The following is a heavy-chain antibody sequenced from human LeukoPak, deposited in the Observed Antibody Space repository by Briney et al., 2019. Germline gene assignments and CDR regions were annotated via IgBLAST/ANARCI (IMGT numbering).Heavy chain of an antibody. Sequence: SQTLSLTCAISGDSVSRNSAAWNWVRQSPSRGLEWLGRTYYRSKWHNDYAVSVKSRITINPDTSKNQFSLQLNSVTPEDTAVYYCARSPTYYYDSSGYKQTYYFDSWGQGTLVTVSS. CDR3: ARSPTYYYDSSGYKQTYYFDS. D-gene: IGHD3-22*01. CDR2: TYYRSKWHN. V-gene: IGHV6-1*01. J-gene: IGHJ4*02. CDR1: GDSVSRNSAA.